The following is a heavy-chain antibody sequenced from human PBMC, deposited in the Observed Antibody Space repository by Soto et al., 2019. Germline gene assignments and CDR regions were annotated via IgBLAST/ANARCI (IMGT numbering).Heavy chain of an antibody. J-gene: IGHJ6*02. CDR2: ISYDGSNK. V-gene: IGHV3-30*18. D-gene: IGHD6-19*01. CDR3: AKGDSSGWFDYYYYGMDV. Sequence: QVQLVESGGGVVQPGRSLRLSCAASGFTFSSYGMHWVRQAPGKGLEWVAVISYDGSNKYYADSVKGRFTISRDNSKNTLYLQMNSLRAEDTAVYYCAKGDSSGWFDYYYYGMDVWGQGTTVTVSS. CDR1: GFTFSSYG.